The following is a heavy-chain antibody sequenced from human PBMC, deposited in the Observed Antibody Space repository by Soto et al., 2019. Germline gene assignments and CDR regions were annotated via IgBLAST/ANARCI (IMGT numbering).Heavy chain of an antibody. D-gene: IGHD2-2*01. CDR1: GGSISSGDYY. CDR3: ARYPGRYQLLSGSWFDP. Sequence: QVQLQESGPGLVKPSQTLSLTCTVSGGSISSGDYYWSWIRQPPGKGLEWIGYIYYSGSTYYNPSLKSRVTISVNTFKNQLSLKLSSVTAAETAVYYCARYPGRYQLLSGSWFDPWGQGTLVTVSS. J-gene: IGHJ5*02. CDR2: IYYSGST. V-gene: IGHV4-30-4*01.